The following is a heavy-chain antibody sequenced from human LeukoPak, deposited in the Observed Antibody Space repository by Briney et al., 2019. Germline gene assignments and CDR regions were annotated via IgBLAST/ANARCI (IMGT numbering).Heavy chain of an antibody. Sequence: GGSLRLSCAASGFTFSSYGMHWVRQAPGKGLEWVAVISYDGSNKYYADSVKGRFTISRDNSKNTLYLQMNSLRAEDTAVYYCAKDYHVSGTAFDRWGQGTLVTVSS. J-gene: IGHJ4*02. V-gene: IGHV3-30*18. D-gene: IGHD3-10*01. CDR3: AKDYHVSGTAFDR. CDR2: ISYDGSNK. CDR1: GFTFSSYG.